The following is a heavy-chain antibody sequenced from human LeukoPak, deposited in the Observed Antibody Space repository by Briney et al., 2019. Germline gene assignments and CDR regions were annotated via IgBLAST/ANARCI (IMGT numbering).Heavy chain of an antibody. J-gene: IGHJ4*02. Sequence: PSETLSLTCTVSGGSISSSSYYWGWIRQPPGKGLEWIGSIYYSGSTYYNPSLKSRVTISVDTSKNQFSLKLSSVTAADTAVYYCARTSGWVSDYWGQGTLVTVSS. CDR3: ARTSGWVSDY. V-gene: IGHV4-39*07. CDR1: GGSISSSSYY. CDR2: IYYSGST. D-gene: IGHD6-19*01.